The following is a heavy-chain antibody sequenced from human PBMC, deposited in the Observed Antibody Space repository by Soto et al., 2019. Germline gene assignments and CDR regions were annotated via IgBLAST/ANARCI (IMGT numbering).Heavy chain of an antibody. CDR3: AKGGVVAATSFIPYYYYYGMDV. CDR1: GFIFSSYG. D-gene: IGHD2-15*01. J-gene: IGHJ6*02. V-gene: IGHV3-30*18. CDR2: ISYDGSNK. Sequence: QVQLVESGGGVVQPGRSLRLSCAASGFIFSSYGMHWVRQAPGKGLEWVAVISYDGSNKYYADSVKGRFTISRDNSKNTLYLQMNSLRAEDTAVYYCAKGGVVAATSFIPYYYYYGMDVWGQGTTVTVSS.